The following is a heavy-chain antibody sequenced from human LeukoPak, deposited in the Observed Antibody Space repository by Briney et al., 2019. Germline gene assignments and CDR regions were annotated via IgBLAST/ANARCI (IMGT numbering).Heavy chain of an antibody. CDR3: AKMSGVVWFGELRLPFDY. J-gene: IGHJ4*02. CDR2: ISYDGSNK. V-gene: IGHV3-30*04. CDR1: GFTFSSYA. D-gene: IGHD3-10*01. Sequence: GRSLRLSCAASGFTFSSYAMHWVRQAPGKGLEWVAVISYDGSNKYYADSVKGRFTISRDNPKNTLYLQMNSLRADDTAVYYCAKMSGVVWFGELRLPFDYWGQGTLVTVSS.